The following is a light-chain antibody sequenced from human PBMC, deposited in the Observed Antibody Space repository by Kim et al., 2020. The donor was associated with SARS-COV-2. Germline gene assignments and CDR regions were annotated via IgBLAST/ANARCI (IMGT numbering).Light chain of an antibody. J-gene: IGKJ1*01. CDR3: QQYNNCPRT. CDR2: GAS. Sequence: EIVMTQSPATLSVSPGERAVLSCRASQSVRSNLAWYQHKPGQAPRRLIYGASTRATGIPARFSGSESGTDFTLTISSLQSEDFAVYSCQQYNNCPRTFGQGTKVDIK. CDR1: QSVRSN. V-gene: IGKV3-15*01.